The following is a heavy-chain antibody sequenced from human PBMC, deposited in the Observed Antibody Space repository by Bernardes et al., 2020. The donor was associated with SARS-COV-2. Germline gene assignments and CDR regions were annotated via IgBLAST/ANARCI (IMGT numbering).Heavy chain of an antibody. D-gene: IGHD3-3*01. Sequence: SETLSLTCTVSGGSVSSRSSYCTWILQSSWSGLEWIGLIFYGGRPHYNPPLKSRFTMSVDTSKTQFSLKLTSVTAADTTVYYCARDYPVTEIMGVTIHYGREVWGQGTTVTDS. V-gene: IGHV4-61*01. J-gene: IGHJ6*02. CDR3: ARDYPVTEIMGVTIHYGREV. CDR1: GGSVSSRSSY. CDR2: IFYGGRP.